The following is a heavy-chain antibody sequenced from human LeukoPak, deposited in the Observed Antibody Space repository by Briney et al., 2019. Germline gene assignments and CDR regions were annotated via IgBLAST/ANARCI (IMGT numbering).Heavy chain of an antibody. D-gene: IGHD5-12*01. Sequence: QTGGSLSLSCAASGVTLSGYAMSGVPPAPGEGLEWGSGNSASGNRPYYADSVKGRFTISKDNSKNTPYLQMNSRRAQDTSLNACGKDRYTGSPGWFDPWGQGTLVTVSS. CDR3: GKDRYTGSPGWFDP. CDR2: NSASGNRP. V-gene: IGHV3-23*01. CDR1: GVTLSGYA. J-gene: IGHJ5*02.